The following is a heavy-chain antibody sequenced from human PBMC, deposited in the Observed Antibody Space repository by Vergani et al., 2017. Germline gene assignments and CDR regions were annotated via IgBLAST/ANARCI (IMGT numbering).Heavy chain of an antibody. CDR2: INEDGSRQ. Sequence: EVQLVESGGGLVKPGGSLRLSCAASGFTFSRHWMHWVRQAPGKGLEWVANINEDGSRQYYVDSVRGRFTISRDNTKKSLYLQLDSLRGEDTAVYYCARDAPMGSDWGQGTLVTVSS. CDR3: ARDAPMGSD. J-gene: IGHJ4*02. V-gene: IGHV3-7*03. CDR1: GFTFSRHW. D-gene: IGHD3-10*01.